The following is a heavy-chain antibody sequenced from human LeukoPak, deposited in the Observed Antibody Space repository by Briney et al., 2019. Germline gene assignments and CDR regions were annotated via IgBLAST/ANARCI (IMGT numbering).Heavy chain of an antibody. D-gene: IGHD4-23*01. CDR2: ISAYNGNT. J-gene: IGHJ4*02. Sequence: ASVKVSCKASGYTFTSYGISWVRQAPGQGLEWMGWISAYNGNTNYAQKLQGRVTMTTDTSTSTAYMELRSLRSDDTAVYYCARDPVGATVVTDTDYWGQGTLVTVSS. CDR3: ARDPVGATVVTDTDY. CDR1: GYTFTSYG. V-gene: IGHV1-18*01.